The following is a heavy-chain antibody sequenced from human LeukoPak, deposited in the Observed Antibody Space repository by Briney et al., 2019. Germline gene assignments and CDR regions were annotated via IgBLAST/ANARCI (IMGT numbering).Heavy chain of an antibody. CDR1: GFTFRRYW. V-gene: IGHV3-7*01. J-gene: IGHJ1*01. CDR2: IKEDGSEK. Sequence: PGGSLRLSCVASGFTFRRYWMTWVRQAPGKKPEWVANIKEDGSEKYYDDSVRGRFTISRDNAKNTLYLDMSSLRAEDTAVFYCATDQDHGYFRQWGQGTLVIVSS. D-gene: IGHD3-22*01. CDR3: ATDQDHGYFRQ.